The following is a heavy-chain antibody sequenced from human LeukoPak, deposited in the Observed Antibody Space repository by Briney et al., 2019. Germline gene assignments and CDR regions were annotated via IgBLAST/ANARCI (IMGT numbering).Heavy chain of an antibody. Sequence: GGSLRLSCAASGFTFTDYSMNWVRQAPGRGLEGVSSLDPTSRYIYSADSLQGRFTISRDNARNSVFLQMSSLRAGDTAVYYCVRVTSARGFYFDLWGQGTLVTVSS. J-gene: IGHJ4*02. CDR3: VRVTSARGFYFDL. D-gene: IGHD4-17*01. CDR1: GFTFTDYS. CDR2: LDPTSRYI. V-gene: IGHV3-21*06.